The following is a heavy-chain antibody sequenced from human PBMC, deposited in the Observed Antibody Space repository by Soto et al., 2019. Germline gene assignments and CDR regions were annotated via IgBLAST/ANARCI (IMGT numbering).Heavy chain of an antibody. D-gene: IGHD5-12*01. V-gene: IGHV3-11*01. CDR1: GFTFSDYY. CDR3: ARDASAFSPTGEVATTPSFDYFDY. Sequence: QVQLVESGGGLVKPGGSLRLSCAASGFTFSDYYMSWIRQAPGKGLEWVSYISSSGSTIYYADSVKGRFTISRDNAKNSLYLQMNSLGAEDTAVYYCARDASAFSPTGEVATTPSFDYFDYWGQGTLVTVSS. CDR2: ISSSGSTI. J-gene: IGHJ4*02.